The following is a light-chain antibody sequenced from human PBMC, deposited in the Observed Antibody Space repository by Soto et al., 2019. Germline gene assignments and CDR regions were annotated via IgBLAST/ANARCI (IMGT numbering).Light chain of an antibody. V-gene: IGLV6-57*03. CDR3: QSYDSSKVWV. J-gene: IGLJ3*02. Sequence: NFMLTQPHSVSGSPGKTVTISCTRSSGSIASNYVQWYQQRPGSAPTTVIYEDNQRPSGVPDRFSGSIDSSSNSASLTISGLKTEDEADYYCQSYDSSKVWVFGGGTKVTVL. CDR1: SGSIASNY. CDR2: EDN.